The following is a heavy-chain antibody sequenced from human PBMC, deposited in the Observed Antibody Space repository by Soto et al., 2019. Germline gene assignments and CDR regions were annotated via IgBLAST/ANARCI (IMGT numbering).Heavy chain of an antibody. Sequence: QVQLQQWGAGLLKPSETLSLTCAVYGGSFSGYYWSWIRQPPGKGLEWIGEINHSGSTNYNPSLKSRVTISVDTSKNQFSLKLSSVTAADTAVYYCARGLMVRGAYSSGAFSRDDAFDIWGQGTMVTVSS. D-gene: IGHD3-10*01. CDR2: INHSGST. CDR1: GGSFSGYY. J-gene: IGHJ3*02. V-gene: IGHV4-34*01. CDR3: ARGLMVRGAYSSGAFSRDDAFDI.